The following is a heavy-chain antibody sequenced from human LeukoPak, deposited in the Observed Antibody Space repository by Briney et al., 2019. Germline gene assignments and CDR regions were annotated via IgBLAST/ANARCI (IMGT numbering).Heavy chain of an antibody. J-gene: IGHJ4*02. CDR1: GGSISSYY. D-gene: IGHD4-17*01. CDR2: IYYSGST. CDR3: VRNYGDYILDF. V-gene: IGHV4-59*01. Sequence: SETLSLTCTVSGGSISSYYWSWIRQPPGKGLEWIGYIYYSGSTSYNPSLKSRVTISVDTSKNQFSLKLSSVTAADTAVYYCVRNYGDYILDFWGQGTLVTVSS.